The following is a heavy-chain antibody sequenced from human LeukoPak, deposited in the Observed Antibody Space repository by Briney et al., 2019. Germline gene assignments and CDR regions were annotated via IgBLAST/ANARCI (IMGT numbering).Heavy chain of an antibody. CDR3: AKENTKTPIRPGEATVTKGYFDY. V-gene: IGHV3-23*01. D-gene: IGHD4-17*01. Sequence: GGSLRLSCAASGFTFSSYAMSWVRQAPGKGLEWVSVISGSGGNTYYADSVKGRFTISRDNSKNTLYLQMNSLRAEDTAVYYCAKENTKTPIRPGEATVTKGYFDYWGQGTLVTVSS. J-gene: IGHJ4*02. CDR1: GFTFSSYA. CDR2: ISGSGGNT.